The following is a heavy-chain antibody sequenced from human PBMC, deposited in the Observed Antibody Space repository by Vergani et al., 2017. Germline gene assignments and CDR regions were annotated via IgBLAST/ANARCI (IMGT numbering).Heavy chain of an antibody. Sequence: QVQLQQWGAGLLKPSETLSLTCAVYGGSFSGYYWSWIRQPPGKGLEWIGEINQGGRTNYNPSLKSRVTISVDTSKNQFSLKLSSVTAADTAVYYCARVISGYNWNSDYFDYWGQGTLVTVSS. CDR2: INQGGRT. V-gene: IGHV4-34*02. CDR3: ARVISGYNWNSDYFDY. J-gene: IGHJ4*02. D-gene: IGHD1-7*01. CDR1: GGSFSGYY.